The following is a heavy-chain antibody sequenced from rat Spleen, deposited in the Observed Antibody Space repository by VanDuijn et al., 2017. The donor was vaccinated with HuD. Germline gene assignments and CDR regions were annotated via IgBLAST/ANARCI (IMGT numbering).Heavy chain of an antibody. CDR2: ISYSGST. CDR1: GYSITSNS. D-gene: IGHD1-6*01. J-gene: IGHJ3*01. V-gene: IGHV3-1*01. Sequence: EVQLQESGPGLVKPSQSLSLTCSVTGYSITSNSCGWIRKFPGNQMEWMAYISYSGSTGYNPSLKSRISISRDTSTNQFFLQLNSVTTEDTAAYYCARTMYTTDYYYVPFAYWGQGTLVTVSS. CDR3: ARTMYTTDYYYVPFAY.